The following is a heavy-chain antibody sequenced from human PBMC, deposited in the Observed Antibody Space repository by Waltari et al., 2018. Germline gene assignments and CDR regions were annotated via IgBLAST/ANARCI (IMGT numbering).Heavy chain of an antibody. V-gene: IGHV4-34*01. CDR2: INHSGST. CDR3: ARASLLWFGEFLDY. CDR1: GGSFSGYY. D-gene: IGHD3-10*01. J-gene: IGHJ4*02. Sequence: VQLQQGGAGLLKPSETLSLTRPVYGGSFSGYYGSWIRQPPGKGLEWIGEINHSGSTNYNPSLKSRVTISVDTSKNQFSLKLSSVTAADTAVYYCARASLLWFGEFLDYWGQGTLVTVSS.